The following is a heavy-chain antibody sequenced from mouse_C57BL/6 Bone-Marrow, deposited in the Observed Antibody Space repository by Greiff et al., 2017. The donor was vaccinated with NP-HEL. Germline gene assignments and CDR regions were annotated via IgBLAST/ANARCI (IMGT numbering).Heavy chain of an antibody. CDR3: TYYGNHWYFDV. J-gene: IGHJ1*03. V-gene: IGHV14-4*01. CDR2: IDPENGDT. Sequence: EVKLQESGAELVRPGASVKLSCTASGFNIKDDYMHWVKQRPEQGLEWIGWIDPENGDTEYASKFQGKATITADTSSNTAYLQLSSLTSEDTAVYYCTYYGNHWYFDVWGTGTTVTVSS. D-gene: IGHD2-1*01. CDR1: GFNIKDDY.